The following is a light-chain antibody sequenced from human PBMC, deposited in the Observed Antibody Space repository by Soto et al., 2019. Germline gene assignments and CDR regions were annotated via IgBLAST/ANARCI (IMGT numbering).Light chain of an antibody. CDR2: GAS. Sequence: ESVLTQSPGTLSLSPGERVALSCRASQNIRNSYLAWYQQKPGQPPRLLVYGASSGAAGIPDRFSGSGSATDFTLTISRLEPEDFAVYYCQRYGSGLTFAGGTKVE. CDR1: QNIRNSY. J-gene: IGKJ4*01. V-gene: IGKV3-20*01. CDR3: QRYGSGLT.